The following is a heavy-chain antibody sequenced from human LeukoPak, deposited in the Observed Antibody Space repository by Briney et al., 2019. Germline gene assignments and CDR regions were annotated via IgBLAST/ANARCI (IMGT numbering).Heavy chain of an antibody. V-gene: IGHV1-2*04. Sequence: ASVKVSCKASGYTFTGYYMHWVRQAPGQGLEWMGWINPNSGGINYAQKFQGWVTMTRDTSISTAYMELSRLRSDDTAVYYCARGDSYRELGATNYDYWGQGTLVTVSS. D-gene: IGHD1-26*01. CDR1: GYTFTGYY. CDR2: INPNSGGI. CDR3: ARGDSYRELGATNYDY. J-gene: IGHJ4*02.